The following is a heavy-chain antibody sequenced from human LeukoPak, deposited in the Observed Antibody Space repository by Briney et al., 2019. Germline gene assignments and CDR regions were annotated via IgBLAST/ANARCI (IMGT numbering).Heavy chain of an antibody. V-gene: IGHV4-39*07. J-gene: IGHJ5*02. Sequence: SETLSLTCTVSGGFISNSNSHWGWIRQPPGKGLEWVGTIYYSGSTYYKSSLKSRVTISVDTSKNQFSLKLSSVTAADTALYYCARSAAGSLRFDPWGQGTLVTVSS. CDR3: ARSAAGSLRFDP. CDR2: IYYSGST. D-gene: IGHD6-13*01. CDR1: GGFISNSNSH.